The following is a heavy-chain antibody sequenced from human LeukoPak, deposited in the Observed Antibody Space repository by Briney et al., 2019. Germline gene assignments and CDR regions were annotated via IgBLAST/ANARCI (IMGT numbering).Heavy chain of an antibody. Sequence: PGGSLRLSCAASGFTFSSYGMHWVRQAPGKGLEWVAFIRYDGSNKYYADSVKGRFTISRDNSKNTLYLQMNSLRAEDTAAYYCAKDRRYDSSGKDAFDIWGQGTMVTVSS. J-gene: IGHJ3*02. CDR3: AKDRRYDSSGKDAFDI. D-gene: IGHD3-22*01. CDR2: IRYDGSNK. CDR1: GFTFSSYG. V-gene: IGHV3-30*02.